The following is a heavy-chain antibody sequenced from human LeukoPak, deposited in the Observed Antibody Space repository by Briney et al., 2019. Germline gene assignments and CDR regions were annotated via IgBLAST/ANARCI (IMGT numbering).Heavy chain of an antibody. Sequence: SSETLSLTCTVSDASINNYYWRWIRQPPGKGLEWIGYIYYSGSTNYNPSLKSRVTMSVDTSKNQFSLKLSSVTAADTAVYYCAIRVRGVDWCMDVWGQGTTVTVSS. CDR2: IYYSGST. J-gene: IGHJ6*02. CDR3: AIRVRGVDWCMDV. V-gene: IGHV4-59*08. D-gene: IGHD3-10*01. CDR1: DASINNYY.